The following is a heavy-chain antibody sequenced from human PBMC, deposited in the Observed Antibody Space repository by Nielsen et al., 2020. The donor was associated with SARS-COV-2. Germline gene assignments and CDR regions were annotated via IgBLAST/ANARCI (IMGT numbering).Heavy chain of an antibody. V-gene: IGHV4-59*08. CDR1: GGSTTSFF. Sequence: SETLSLSCTVSGGSTTSFFWSWIRQPPGKGLEYIGYMYHSGSTNYNPSLKSRVTFSVDTSKNQVSLRLASVTAADTAVYYCARLRYSYGSPRLDFWGQGLLVTVSS. CDR2: MYHSGST. J-gene: IGHJ4*02. CDR3: ARLRYSYGSPRLDF. D-gene: IGHD5-18*01.